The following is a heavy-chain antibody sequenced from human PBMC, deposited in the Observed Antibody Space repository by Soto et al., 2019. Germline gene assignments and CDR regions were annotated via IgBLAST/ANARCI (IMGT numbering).Heavy chain of an antibody. CDR3: ARGDTAMVPSAASA. D-gene: IGHD5-18*01. J-gene: IGHJ5*02. V-gene: IGHV1-69*13. Sequence: SVKVSWKASGGTFSSYAISWVRQAPGQGLEWMGGIIPIFGTANYAQKFQGRVTITADESTSTAYMELSSLRSEDTAVYYCARGDTAMVPSAASAWGQGTLVTVSS. CDR2: IIPIFGTA. CDR1: GGTFSSYA.